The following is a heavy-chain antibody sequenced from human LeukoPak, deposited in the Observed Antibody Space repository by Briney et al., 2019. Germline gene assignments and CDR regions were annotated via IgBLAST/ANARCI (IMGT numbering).Heavy chain of an antibody. CDR1: GGTFSSYA. CDR3: ARTRKVGGPLDY. V-gene: IGHV1-69*13. D-gene: IGHD1-26*01. Sequence: GASVKVSCKASGGTFSSYAISWVRQAPGQGLEWMGGIIPIFGTANYAQKFQGRVTITADESTSTAYMELSSLRSEDTAVYYCARTRKVGGPLDYWGQGTLVTVSS. J-gene: IGHJ4*02. CDR2: IIPIFGTA.